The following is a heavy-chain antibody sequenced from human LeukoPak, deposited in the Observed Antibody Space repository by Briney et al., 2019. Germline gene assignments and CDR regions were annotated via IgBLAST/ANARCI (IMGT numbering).Heavy chain of an antibody. J-gene: IGHJ6*02. CDR2: IKSKTDGGTT. D-gene: IGHD5-12*01. V-gene: IGHV3-15*07. Sequence: PGGSLRLSCAASGFTFSNAWMNWVRQAPGKGLEWVGRIKSKTDGGTTDYAAPVKGRFTISRDDSKNTLYLQMNSLKTEDTALYYCTTDQFLRSTTYYGMDVWGQGTTVTVSS. CDR3: TTDQFLRSTTYYGMDV. CDR1: GFTFSNAW.